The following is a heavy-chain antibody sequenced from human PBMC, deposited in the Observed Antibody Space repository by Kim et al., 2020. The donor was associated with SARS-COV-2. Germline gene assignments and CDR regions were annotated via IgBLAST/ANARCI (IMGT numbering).Heavy chain of an antibody. CDR2: IWYDGSNK. CDR1: GFTFSSYG. J-gene: IGHJ4*02. Sequence: GGSLRLSCAASGFTFSSYGMHWVRQAPGKGLEWVAVIWYDGSNKYYADSVKGRFTISRDNSKNTLYLQMNSLRAEETAVYYCARDPSVIAVAGTYDYWGQGTLVTVSS. CDR3: ARDPSVIAVAGTYDY. V-gene: IGHV3-33*01. D-gene: IGHD6-19*01.